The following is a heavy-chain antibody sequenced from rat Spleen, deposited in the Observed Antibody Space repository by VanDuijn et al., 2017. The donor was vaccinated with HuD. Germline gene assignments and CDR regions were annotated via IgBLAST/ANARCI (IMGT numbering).Heavy chain of an antibody. CDR2: IIYDGSRT. V-gene: IGHV5S10*01. D-gene: IGHD1-9*01. J-gene: IGHJ2*01. CDR3: ARRHYGYTDYFDY. Sequence: EVQLVESGGGLVRPGRSQKLSCAASGFTFSDYNMAWVRQAPKKGLEWVATIIYDGSRTYYRDSVKGRFTISRDNTKSTLYLQMDSLRSEDTATYYCARRHYGYTDYFDYWGQGVMVTVSS. CDR1: GFTFSDYN.